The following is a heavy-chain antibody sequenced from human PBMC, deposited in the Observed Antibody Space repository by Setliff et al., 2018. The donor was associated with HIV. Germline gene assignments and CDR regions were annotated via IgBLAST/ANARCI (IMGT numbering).Heavy chain of an antibody. V-gene: IGHV3-7*01. Sequence: GGSLRLSCAASGFTFSSYGMHWVRQAPGKGLEWVANMKYDGTEIYYVDAVKGRFTISRDNAKKSVFLHMNSLRGEDTAVYYCVREGEYFDTIGHYLVRRFFDLWGQGTMVT. CDR3: VREGEYFDTIGHYLVRRFFDL. CDR2: MKYDGTEI. J-gene: IGHJ3*01. CDR1: GFTFSSYG. D-gene: IGHD3-9*01.